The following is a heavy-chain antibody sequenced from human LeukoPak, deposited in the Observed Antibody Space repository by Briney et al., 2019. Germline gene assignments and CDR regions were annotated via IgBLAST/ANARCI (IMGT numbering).Heavy chain of an antibody. CDR2: ISYDGSNK. CDR3: AKSYYDSSGYYPLLDY. V-gene: IGHV3-30*18. Sequence: GGSLRLSCAASGFTFSSYVMHWVRQAPGKGLEGVAVISYDGSNKYYADSVKGRFTISRDNSKNTLYLQMNSLRAEDTAVYYCAKSYYDSSGYYPLLDYWGQGTLVTVSS. J-gene: IGHJ4*02. CDR1: GFTFSSYV. D-gene: IGHD3-22*01.